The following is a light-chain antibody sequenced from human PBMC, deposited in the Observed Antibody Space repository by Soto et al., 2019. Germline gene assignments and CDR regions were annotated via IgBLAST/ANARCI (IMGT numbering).Light chain of an antibody. J-gene: IGKJ1*01. CDR1: QTIISW. V-gene: IGKV1-5*03. CDR3: QHYKSYSEA. CDR2: KAS. Sequence: DIKMTQSTSTLSGSVGDRVTITFRASQTIISWLSWYQQKPGKAPKLLIYKASTLKSGVPSRFSGSGSGTEFTLTICSLQPDDFATYYCQHYKSYSEAFGQGTNVDIK.